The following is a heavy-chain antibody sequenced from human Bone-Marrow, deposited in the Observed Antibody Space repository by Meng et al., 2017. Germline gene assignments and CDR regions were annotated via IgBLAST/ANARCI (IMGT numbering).Heavy chain of an antibody. CDR2: ISNDGSNT. CDR1: GFTFSSYA. D-gene: IGHD1-1*01. J-gene: IGHJ4*02. CDR3: AREIGGTTPDY. Sequence: GRRVEAGGGVVQPGRSLRLSCAASGFTFSSYAMHWVRQAPGKGLEWVAAISNDGSNTDYADSVKGRFTISRDNSKDTVFLQMNSLRIEDTAVYYCAREIGGTTPDYWGQGTLVIVSS. V-gene: IGHV3-30*01.